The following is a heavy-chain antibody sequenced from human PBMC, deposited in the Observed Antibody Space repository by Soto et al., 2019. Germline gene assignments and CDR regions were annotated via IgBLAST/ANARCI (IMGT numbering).Heavy chain of an antibody. J-gene: IGHJ1*01. CDR1: GFTLSDAW. V-gene: IGHV3-15*01. D-gene: IGHD3-10*01. Sequence: EVQLEESGGDLVKPGGTLTLSCVASGFTLSDAWMSWVRQAPGKGLEWVGRIKSKTDGGTIDYAAPVKGRFTISRHDSRNRLHLEINSLKTEDTAVYYCAVHSTTWFRDYFQNWGQGTLVTVSS. CDR3: AVHSTTWFRDYFQN. CDR2: IKSKTDGGTI.